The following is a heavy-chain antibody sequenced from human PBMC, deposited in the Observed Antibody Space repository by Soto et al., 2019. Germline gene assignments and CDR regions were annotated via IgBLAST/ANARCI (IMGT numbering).Heavy chain of an antibody. CDR2: ILRLFGTT. J-gene: IGHJ4*02. Sequence: SLKVSCKASGDSFTYYPIIWVRQAPGHGLEWMGGILRLFGTTNDAQKIQGRVTLTADKSTNTAYMGLSSLTSDDTAVYFWAREGQEMALIRFDYWGQGTPVTVS. V-gene: IGHV1-69*06. CDR1: GDSFTYYP. CDR3: AREGQEMALIRFDY. D-gene: IGHD5-12*01.